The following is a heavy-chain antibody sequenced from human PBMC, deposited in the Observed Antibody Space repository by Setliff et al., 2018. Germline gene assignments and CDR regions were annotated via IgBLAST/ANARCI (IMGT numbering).Heavy chain of an antibody. CDR3: TRGPGPWVVVAMPFDC. Sequence: GASVKVSCKASGYTFTNYGVSWVRQAPGQGLEWMGWISGYNGKTNYAQKVQGRVSMTTHTSTSTAYMELRSLRSDDTAIYYCTRGPGPWVVVAMPFDCWGQGTLVTVSS. J-gene: IGHJ4*02. D-gene: IGHD5-12*01. V-gene: IGHV1-18*01. CDR2: ISGYNGKT. CDR1: GYTFTNYG.